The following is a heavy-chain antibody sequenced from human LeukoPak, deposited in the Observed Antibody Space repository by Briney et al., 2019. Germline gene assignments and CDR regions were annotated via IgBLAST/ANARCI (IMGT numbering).Heavy chain of an antibody. J-gene: IGHJ4*02. V-gene: IGHV3-53*01. CDR1: GFTFSSYE. D-gene: IGHD3-9*01. Sequence: GGSLRLSCAASGFTFSSYEMNWVRQAPGKGLEWVSVIYSGGSTYYAGSVKGRFTISRDNSKNTLYLQMNSLRAEDTAVYYCASRDWSSGEYYFDYWGQGTLVTVSS. CDR3: ASRDWSSGEYYFDY. CDR2: IYSGGST.